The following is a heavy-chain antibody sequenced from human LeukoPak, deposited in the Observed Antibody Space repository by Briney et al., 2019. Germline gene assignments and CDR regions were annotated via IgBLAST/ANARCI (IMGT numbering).Heavy chain of an antibody. CDR1: GGSISSYY. CDR3: ARPKYYDFWSGHRDAFDI. J-gene: IGHJ3*02. D-gene: IGHD3-3*01. V-gene: IGHV4-39*01. CDR2: IYYSGST. Sequence: SETLSLTCTVSGGSISSYYWGWIRQPPGKGLEWIGSIYYSGSTYYNPSLKSRVTISVDTSKNQFSLKLSSVTAADTAVYYCARPKYYDFWSGHRDAFDIWGQGTMVTVSS.